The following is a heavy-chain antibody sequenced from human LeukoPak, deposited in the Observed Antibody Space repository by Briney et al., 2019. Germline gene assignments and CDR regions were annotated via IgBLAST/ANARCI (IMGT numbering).Heavy chain of an antibody. CDR3: VKSGFDP. J-gene: IGHJ5*02. V-gene: IGHV3-30*02. CDR1: GFTFSSYG. CDR2: IHYDGTNE. Sequence: GGSLTLSCAASGFTFSSYGMHWVRQAPGKGLEWVAFIHYDGTNEYYADSVKGRFTISRDNFKNTLSLQMNGLRVEDTALYYCVKSGFDPSGQGKLVTVSS.